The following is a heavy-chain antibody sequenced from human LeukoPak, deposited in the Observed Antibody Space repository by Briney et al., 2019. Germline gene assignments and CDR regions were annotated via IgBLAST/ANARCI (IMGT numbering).Heavy chain of an antibody. Sequence: PSETLSLTCAVYGGSFSGYYWSWIRQPPGKGLEWIGEINHSGSTNYNPSLKSRVTISVDTSKNQFSLKLSSVTAADTAVYYCATLVGASGSSFDYWGQGTLVTVSS. CDR3: ATLVGASGSSFDY. V-gene: IGHV4-34*01. J-gene: IGHJ4*02. CDR2: INHSGST. CDR1: GGSFSGYY. D-gene: IGHD1-26*01.